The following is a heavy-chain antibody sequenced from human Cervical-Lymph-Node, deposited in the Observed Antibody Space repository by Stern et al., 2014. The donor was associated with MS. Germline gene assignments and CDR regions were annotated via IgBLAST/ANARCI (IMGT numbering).Heavy chain of an antibody. CDR3: AHTLSGRRYYYGMDV. Sequence: ESGPTLVKPTQTLTLTCTFSGFSLSTSGVGVGWIRQPPGKALEWLALIYWDDDRRYRPSLRSRLTITKDTSKNQVVLTMTNMDPVDTATYYCAHTLSGRRYYYGMDVWGQGTTVTVSS. J-gene: IGHJ6*02. CDR1: GFSLSTSGVG. CDR2: IYWDDDR. V-gene: IGHV2-5*02. D-gene: IGHD1-26*01.